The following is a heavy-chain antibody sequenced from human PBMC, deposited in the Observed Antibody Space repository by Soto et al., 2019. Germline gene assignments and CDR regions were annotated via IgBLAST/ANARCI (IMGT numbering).Heavy chain of an antibody. D-gene: IGHD1-7*01. J-gene: IGHJ4*02. CDR3: AKDMDWNYACWDY. CDR2: ISGSGGST. Sequence: EVQLLESGGGLVQPGGSLRLSCAASGFTFSSYAMSWVRQAPGKGLEWVSAISGSGGSTYYADSVKGRFTISRDNSKNPLYLQMNSLRAEDTAVYYCAKDMDWNYACWDYWGQGTLVTVSS. CDR1: GFTFSSYA. V-gene: IGHV3-23*01.